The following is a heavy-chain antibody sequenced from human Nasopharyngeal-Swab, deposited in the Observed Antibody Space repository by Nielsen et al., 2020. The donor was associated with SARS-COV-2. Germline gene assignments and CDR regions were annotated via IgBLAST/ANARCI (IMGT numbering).Heavy chain of an antibody. CDR1: GFTFSSYG. D-gene: IGHD2-15*01. CDR2: ISYDGSNK. V-gene: IGHV3-30*03. Sequence: GSLRLSCAASGFTFSSYGMHWVRQAPGKGLEWVAVISYDGSNKYYADSVKGRFTISRDNSKNTLYLQMNSLRAEDTAVYYCVRGRAIVVVVAATSDYWGQGTLVTVSS. CDR3: VRGRAIVVVVAATSDY. J-gene: IGHJ4*02.